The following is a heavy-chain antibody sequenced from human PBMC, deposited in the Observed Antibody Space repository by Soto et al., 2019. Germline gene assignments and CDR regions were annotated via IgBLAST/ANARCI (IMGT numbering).Heavy chain of an antibody. D-gene: IGHD2-21*02. CDR2: ISGSGGST. J-gene: IGHJ6*03. CDR1: GFTFSSYA. CDR3: AKAGTAAILVYYYYMDV. Sequence: GGSLRLSCAASGFTFSSYAMSWVRQAPGKGLEWVSAISGSGGSTYYADSVKGRFTISRDNSKNTLYLQMNSLRAEDTAVYYCAKAGTAAILVYYYYMDVWGKGTTVTVSS. V-gene: IGHV3-23*01.